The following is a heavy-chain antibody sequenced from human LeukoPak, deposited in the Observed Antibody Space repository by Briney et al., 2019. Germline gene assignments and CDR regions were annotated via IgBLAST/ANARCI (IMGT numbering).Heavy chain of an antibody. D-gene: IGHD6-19*01. CDR2: MSPDGTQK. J-gene: IGHJ4*02. CDR3: ARYFTAVASTVRLDY. V-gene: IGHV3-7*03. CDR1: GFTFSSYW. Sequence: GSLRLSCAASGFTFSSYWLSWVRQAPGKGLEWVATMSPDGTQKYYVDSVEGRFAVSRDNARNSLYLQMNSLRAEDTAVYYCARYFTAVASTVRLDYWGQGTLVTVSS.